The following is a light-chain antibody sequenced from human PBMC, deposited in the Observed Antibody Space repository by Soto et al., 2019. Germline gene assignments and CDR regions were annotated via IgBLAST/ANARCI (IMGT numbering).Light chain of an antibody. V-gene: IGLV2-23*01. Sequence: QSVLTQTASVSASPGQSITISCSGTSSDVGSYNLVSWYQHYPGKAPKLIIYEGSRRPSGVSDRFSGSKSGNTASLTISGLQAEDEADYNCCSYATSRTLVFGGGTKLTVL. CDR3: CSYATSRTLV. CDR1: SSDVGSYNL. CDR2: EGS. J-gene: IGLJ3*02.